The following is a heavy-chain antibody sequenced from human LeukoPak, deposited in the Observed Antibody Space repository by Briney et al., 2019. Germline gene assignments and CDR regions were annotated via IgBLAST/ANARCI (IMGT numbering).Heavy chain of an antibody. Sequence: GGSLRLSCAASGFTFDDYAMHWVRQAPGKGLEWVSGISSNSGGIDYADSVKGRFTISRDNAKNSLYLQMNSLRPEDTAFYYCAKDVQMTSNAYYNYFDYWGPGTLVTVSS. CDR2: ISSNSGGI. CDR3: AKDVQMTSNAYYNYFDY. CDR1: GFTFDDYA. V-gene: IGHV3-9*01. D-gene: IGHD3-22*01. J-gene: IGHJ4*02.